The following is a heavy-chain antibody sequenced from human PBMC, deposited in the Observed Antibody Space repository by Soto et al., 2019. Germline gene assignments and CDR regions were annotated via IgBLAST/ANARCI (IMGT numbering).Heavy chain of an antibody. D-gene: IGHD3-10*01. CDR1: GGTFSSYA. J-gene: IGHJ6*02. V-gene: IGHV1-69*01. Sequence: QVQLVQSGAEVKKPGSSVKVSCKASGGTFSSYAISWVRQAPGQGLEWMGGLIPIFGTANYAQKFQGRVTITADESTSTAYMELSSLRSEDTAVYYCARGSPYYYGSGATRGWGMDVWGQGTTVTVSS. CDR3: ARGSPYYYGSGATRGWGMDV. CDR2: LIPIFGTA.